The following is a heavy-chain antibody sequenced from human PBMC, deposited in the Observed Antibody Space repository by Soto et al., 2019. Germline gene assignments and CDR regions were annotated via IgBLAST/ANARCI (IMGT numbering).Heavy chain of an antibody. CDR2: IWYDGSNK. D-gene: IGHD6-6*01. CDR1: GFTFSSYA. V-gene: IGHV3-33*01. J-gene: IGHJ1*01. CDR3: ARGGVSARPDV. Sequence: QVQLVESGGGVVQPGRSLRLSCAASGFTFSSYAMHWVRQTPGKGLEWVAIIWYDGSNKYHADSVKGRFTISRDNAKNTLYLQMTSLRAEDTAVYTCARGGVSARPDVWGQGTLVTFSS.